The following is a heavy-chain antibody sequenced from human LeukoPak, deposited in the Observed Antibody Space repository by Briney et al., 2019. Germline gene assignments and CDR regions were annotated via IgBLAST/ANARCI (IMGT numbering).Heavy chain of an antibody. CDR1: GFTVSSNY. Sequence: GGSLRLSCAASGFTVSSNYMSWVRQAPGKGLESVSVIYSGGSTYYADSVKGRFTISRDNPKNTLYLQMNSLRAEDTAVYYCARAYDYVWGSFDYWGQGTLVTVSS. D-gene: IGHD3-16*01. V-gene: IGHV3-66*02. CDR2: IYSGGST. CDR3: ARAYDYVWGSFDY. J-gene: IGHJ4*02.